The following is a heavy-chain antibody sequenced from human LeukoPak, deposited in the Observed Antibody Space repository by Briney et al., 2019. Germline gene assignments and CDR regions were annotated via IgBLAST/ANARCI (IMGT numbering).Heavy chain of an antibody. V-gene: IGHV1-3*01. CDR3: ARDLSDSDSSSWYGGFDY. CDR1: GGTFSSYA. CDR2: INAGNGNT. D-gene: IGHD6-13*01. Sequence: ASVKVSCKASGGTFSSYAISWVRQAPGQGLEWMGWINAGNGNTKYSQKFQGRVTITRDTSASTAYMELSSLRSEDTAVYYCARDLSDSDSSSWYGGFDYWGQGTLVTVSS. J-gene: IGHJ4*02.